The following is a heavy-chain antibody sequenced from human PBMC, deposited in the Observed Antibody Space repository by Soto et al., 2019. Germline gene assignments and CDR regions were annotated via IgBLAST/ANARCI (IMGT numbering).Heavy chain of an antibody. CDR3: ARSVAVPGAHIDY. D-gene: IGHD6-19*01. CDR1: GGSISGPY. CDR2: VYYTGST. J-gene: IGHJ4*02. Sequence: PAAPLSRTCSISGGSISGPYWSWIRQSPGKGLEWLGYVYYTGSTNYSPSLSSRVSISVDTSKNEFSLILSSVTAADTAVYFCARSVAVPGAHIDYWGQGTQVTVSS. V-gene: IGHV4-59*11.